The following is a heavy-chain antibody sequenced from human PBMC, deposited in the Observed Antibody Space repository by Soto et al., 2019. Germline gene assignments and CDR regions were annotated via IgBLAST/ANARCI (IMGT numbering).Heavy chain of an antibody. Sequence: SSVKVSCKASGGTFSSYAISWVRQAPGRGLEWMGGIIPIFGTANYAQKFQGRVTITADESTSTAYMELSSLRSEDTAVYYCARSVAAAGTGTLGYYYYGMDVWGQGTTVTVSS. CDR3: ARSVAAAGTGTLGYYYYGMDV. J-gene: IGHJ6*02. D-gene: IGHD6-13*01. V-gene: IGHV1-69*13. CDR2: IIPIFGTA. CDR1: GGTFSSYA.